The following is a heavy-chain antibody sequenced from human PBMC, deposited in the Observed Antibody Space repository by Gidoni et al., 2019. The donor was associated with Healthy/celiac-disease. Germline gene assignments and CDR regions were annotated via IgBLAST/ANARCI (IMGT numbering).Heavy chain of an antibody. J-gene: IGHJ4*02. V-gene: IGHV3-23*01. CDR1: GFTFSSFA. D-gene: IGHD3-3*01. CDR2: INGGGGST. Sequence: EVQVLESGGGLVQPGGSLRLSFAGSGFTFSSFAMSWVRQVPGKGLEWVSTINGGGGSTYYADSVKGRFTISRDNSKNTLYLQMNSLRAEDTALYYCAKGDGYGFGVVISFDYWGQGTLVTVSS. CDR3: AKGDGYGFGVVISFDY.